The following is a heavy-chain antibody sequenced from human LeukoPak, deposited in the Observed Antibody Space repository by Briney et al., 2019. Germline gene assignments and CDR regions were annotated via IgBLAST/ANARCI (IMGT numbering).Heavy chain of an antibody. D-gene: IGHD2/OR15-2a*01. CDR3: AKLRSIHDY. CDR1: GFTFSSYA. Sequence: PSGGSLRLSCAASGFTFSSYAMSWVRQAPGKGLGWVSAISGSGGSTYYADSVKGRFTISRDNSKNTLYLQMNSLRAEDTAVYYCAKLRSIHDYWGQGTLVTVSS. V-gene: IGHV3-23*01. J-gene: IGHJ4*02. CDR2: ISGSGGST.